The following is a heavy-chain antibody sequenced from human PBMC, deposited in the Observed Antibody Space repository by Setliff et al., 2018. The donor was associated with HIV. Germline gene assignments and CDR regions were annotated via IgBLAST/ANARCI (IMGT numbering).Heavy chain of an antibody. CDR2: INPNSDDT. J-gene: IGHJ5*02. V-gene: IGHV1-2*02. Sequence: AASVKVSCKASGYTFTGYYIHWVRQAPGQGLEWMGWINPNSDDTIYAQTFQGRVTMTRDTSTSTAYMELSRLRSDDTAVYYCARTEYFDFWSGPRGFDPWGQGTLVTVSS. CDR1: GYTFTGYY. D-gene: IGHD3-3*01. CDR3: ARTEYFDFWSGPRGFDP.